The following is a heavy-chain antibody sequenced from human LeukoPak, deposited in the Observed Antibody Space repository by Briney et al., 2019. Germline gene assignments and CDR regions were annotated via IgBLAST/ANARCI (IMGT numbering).Heavy chain of an antibody. Sequence: PSETLSLTCTVSGVSISSYYGSWIRQPPGKGLEGIVYIYYSGSTNYNPSLKSRVSISVDTSKNQFSLKLSSVSAADTAVYYCARLPTILDYYFDYCGRGTLVTVSS. CDR3: ARLPTILDYYFDY. J-gene: IGHJ4*02. CDR1: GVSISSYY. V-gene: IGHV4-59*01. CDR2: IYYSGST. D-gene: IGHD3-9*01.